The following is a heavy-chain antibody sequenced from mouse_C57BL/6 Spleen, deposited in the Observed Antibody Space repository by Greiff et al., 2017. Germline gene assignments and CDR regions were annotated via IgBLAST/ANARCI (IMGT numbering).Heavy chain of an antibody. D-gene: IGHD1-1*01. CDR1: GYTFTSYW. J-gene: IGHJ3*01. CDR2: IYPGSGST. V-gene: IGHV1-55*01. CDR3: ASYYGSSYLFAY. Sequence: QVHVKQPGAELVKPGASVKMSCKASGYTFTSYWITWVKQRPGQGLEWIGDIYPGSGSTNYNEKFKSKATLTVDTSSSTAYMQLSSLTSEDSAVYYCASYYGSSYLFAYWGQGTLVTVSA.